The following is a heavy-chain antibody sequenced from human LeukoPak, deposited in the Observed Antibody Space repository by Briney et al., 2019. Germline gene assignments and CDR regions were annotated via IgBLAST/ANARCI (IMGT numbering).Heavy chain of an antibody. D-gene: IGHD3-9*01. CDR3: ARKGPYYDILTGYYSVED. J-gene: IGHJ4*02. CDR1: GYTSTSYD. V-gene: IGHV1-8*01. Sequence: ASVKVSCTASGYTSTSYDINWVRQATGQGLEWMGWMNPNSGNTGYAQKFQGRVTMTRNTSISTAYMELSSLRSEDTAVYYCARKGPYYDILTGYYSVEDWGQGTLVTVSS. CDR2: MNPNSGNT.